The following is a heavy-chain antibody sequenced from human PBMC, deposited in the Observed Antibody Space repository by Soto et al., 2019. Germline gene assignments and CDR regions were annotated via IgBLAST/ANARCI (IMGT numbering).Heavy chain of an antibody. CDR3: ATGGHYYDSRI. Sequence: SETLSLTCTVSGGSVSMDTYYWTWIRQPPGRGLEWIGYMHYTGGTSYNPSLKSRVTISVDTSKNQFSLRLSSVTAADTALYNCATGGHYYDSRIWGQRILVTVSS. V-gene: IGHV4-61*01. J-gene: IGHJ4*02. CDR1: GGSVSMDTYY. CDR2: MHYTGGT. D-gene: IGHD3-22*01.